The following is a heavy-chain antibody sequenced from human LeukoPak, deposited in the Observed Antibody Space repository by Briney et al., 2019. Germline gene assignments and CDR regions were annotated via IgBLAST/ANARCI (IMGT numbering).Heavy chain of an antibody. CDR3: ARERQWLDPFDY. V-gene: IGHV1-46*01. CDR1: GYTFTSYY. J-gene: IGHJ4*02. Sequence: ASVKVSCKASGYTFTSYYMHWVRQAPGQGLEWMGIINPSGGSTSYAQKFQGRVIMTRDMSTSTVYMELSSLRSEDTAVYYCARERQWLDPFDYWGQGTLVTVSS. D-gene: IGHD6-19*01. CDR2: INPSGGST.